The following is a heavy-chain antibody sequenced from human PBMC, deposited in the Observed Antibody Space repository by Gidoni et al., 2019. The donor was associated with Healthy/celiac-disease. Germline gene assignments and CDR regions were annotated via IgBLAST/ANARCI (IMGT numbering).Heavy chain of an antibody. CDR2: ISGSGGST. J-gene: IGHJ4*02. CDR1: GFPFRCSA. D-gene: IGHD2-15*01. Sequence: EVQLLESGGGLVQPGGSLRLSCAASGFPFRCSAMSWVRQAPGKGVEWGSAISGSGGSTYYADSVKGRFTISRDNSKNRLYLQMNSLRAEDTAVYYCAKDFVCSGGSCYSGFGPDYWGQGTLVTVSS. V-gene: IGHV3-23*01. CDR3: AKDFVCSGGSCYSGFGPDY.